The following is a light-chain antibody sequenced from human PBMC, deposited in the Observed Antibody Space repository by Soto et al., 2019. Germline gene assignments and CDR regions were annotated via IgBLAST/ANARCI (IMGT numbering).Light chain of an antibody. CDR1: QGINRN. CDR3: QQSYSALWT. J-gene: IGKJ1*01. Sequence: DIQVTQSPSSLSASVGDRVIITCRASQGINRNLNWYQQKPGQAPKLLIYAVSSLQSGVPTRFRGTASGTEFTLTITGLQPEDSASYYCQQSYSALWTFGQGTKVEIK. V-gene: IGKV1-39*01. CDR2: AVS.